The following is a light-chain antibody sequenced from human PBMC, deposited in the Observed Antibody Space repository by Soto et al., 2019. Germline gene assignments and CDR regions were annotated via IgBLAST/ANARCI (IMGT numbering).Light chain of an antibody. CDR3: QQSGSSPPIT. CDR1: QSVSSCY. Sequence: EIVLTQSPGTLSLSPGERATLSCRASQSVSSCYVAWYQQKPGQAPRLLIYGASSRATGIPDRFSGSGSGTDFTLTISRLEPEDFAVYYCQQSGSSPPITFGPGTKVDIK. CDR2: GAS. J-gene: IGKJ3*01. V-gene: IGKV3-20*01.